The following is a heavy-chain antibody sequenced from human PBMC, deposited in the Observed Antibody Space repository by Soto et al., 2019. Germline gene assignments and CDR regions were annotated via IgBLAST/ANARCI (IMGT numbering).Heavy chain of an antibody. J-gene: IGHJ4*02. Sequence: SVKVSCKASGGTFSSYAISWVRQAPGQGLEWMGGIIPIFGTANYAQKFQGRVTITADESTSTAYMELSSLRSEDTAVYYCARVTSSQWLAIYYFDYWGQGTLVTVSS. CDR3: ARVTSSQWLAIYYFDY. CDR1: GGTFSSYA. V-gene: IGHV1-69*13. CDR2: IIPIFGTA. D-gene: IGHD6-19*01.